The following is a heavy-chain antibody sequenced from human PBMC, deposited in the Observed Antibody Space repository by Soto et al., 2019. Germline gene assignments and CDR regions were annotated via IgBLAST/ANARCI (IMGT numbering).Heavy chain of an antibody. CDR2: ISGRGDNT. CDR1: GFTFNNCA. J-gene: IGHJ4*02. Sequence: EVQLLESGGGLVQPGGSLRLSCAASGFTFNNCAMSWVRQAPGKGLEWVSGISGRGDNTFYADSVKGRLTISRDNSKNTLYLQMNSLRAEDTAVYYCAKRFYREEDGYNFFEYWGQGTLITVAS. V-gene: IGHV3-23*01. CDR3: AKRFYREEDGYNFFEY. D-gene: IGHD5-12*01.